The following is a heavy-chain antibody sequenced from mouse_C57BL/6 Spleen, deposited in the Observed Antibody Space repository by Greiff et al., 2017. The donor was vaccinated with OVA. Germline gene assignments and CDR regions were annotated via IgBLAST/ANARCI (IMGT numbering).Heavy chain of an antibody. J-gene: IGHJ3*01. D-gene: IGHD3-2*02. CDR3: ARPTAQATFAY. CDR2: IDPSDSYT. V-gene: IGHV1-50*01. Sequence: QVQLQQSGAELVKPGASVKLSCKASGYTFTSYWMQWVKQRPGQGLEWIGEIDPSDSYTNYNQKFKGKATLTVDTSSSTAYMQLSSLTSEDSAVYYCARPTAQATFAYWGQGTLVTVSA. CDR1: GYTFTSYW.